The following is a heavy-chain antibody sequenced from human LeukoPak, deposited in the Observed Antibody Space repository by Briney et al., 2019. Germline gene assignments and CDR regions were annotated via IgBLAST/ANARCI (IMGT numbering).Heavy chain of an antibody. CDR1: GGSISSSY. D-gene: IGHD5-24*01. J-gene: IGHJ6*03. CDR2: IYYSGST. CDR3: ARIVRGGYNYSYYYYMDV. V-gene: IGHV4-59*01. Sequence: SETLSLTCTVSGGSISSSYWSWIRQPPGKGLEWIGYIYYSGSTNYNPSLKSRVIISVDTSKNQLSLKVSSVTAADTAIYYCARIVRGGYNYSYYYYMDVWGKGTTVTISS.